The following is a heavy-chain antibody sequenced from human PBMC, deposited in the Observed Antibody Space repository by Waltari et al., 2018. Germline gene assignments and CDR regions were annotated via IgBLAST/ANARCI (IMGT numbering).Heavy chain of an antibody. CDR3: ARSSPQGTPGGIDH. Sequence: EVLLMESGGGLVKPGGSLRPSCALSGSRFNTYYMHWVRQAPGKGPEWVSMITRSASFIYYANSVKGRFTVSRDDAEKSLFLQMDSLTVEDTAVYYCARSSPQGTPGGIDHWGQGTLVTVSS. V-gene: IGHV3-21*01. J-gene: IGHJ5*02. D-gene: IGHD1-26*01. CDR2: ITRSASFI. CDR1: GSRFNTYY.